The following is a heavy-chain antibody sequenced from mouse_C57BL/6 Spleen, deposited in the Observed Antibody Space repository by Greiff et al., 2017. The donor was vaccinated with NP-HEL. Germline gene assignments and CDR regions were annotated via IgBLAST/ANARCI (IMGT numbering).Heavy chain of an antibody. D-gene: IGHD1-1*01. J-gene: IGHJ1*03. CDR1: GYTFTDYN. V-gene: IGHV1-22*01. Sequence: VQLQQSGPELVKPGASVKMSCKASGYTFTDYNMHWVKQSHGKSLEWIGYINPNNGGTSYNQKFKGKATLTVNKSSSTAYMELRSLTSEDSAVYYCAREAYYYGSSHWYFDVWGTGTTVTVSS. CDR3: AREAYYYGSSHWYFDV. CDR2: INPNNGGT.